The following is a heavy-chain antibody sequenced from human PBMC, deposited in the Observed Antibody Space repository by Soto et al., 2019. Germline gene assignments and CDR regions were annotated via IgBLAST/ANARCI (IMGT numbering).Heavy chain of an antibody. CDR2: ISHSGST. J-gene: IGHJ4*02. V-gene: IGHV4-34*01. D-gene: IGHD3-22*01. CDR3: ARGYESSRRYLPLLDY. CDR1: SGSFSGYY. Sequence: QVQLQQWGAGLLKPSETLSLRCVVNSGSFSGYYWTWIRQTPGKGLEWIGEISHSGSTNYNPSLMRRVTMSADTSKKQLSLRLSSVTAAATALYFCARGYESSRRYLPLLDYWGQGTLVTVSS.